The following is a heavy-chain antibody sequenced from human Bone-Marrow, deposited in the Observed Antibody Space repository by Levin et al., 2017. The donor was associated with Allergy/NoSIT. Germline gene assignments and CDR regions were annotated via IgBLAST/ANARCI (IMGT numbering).Heavy chain of an antibody. CDR1: DGSLSGYY. Sequence: NASETLSLTCAVNDGSLSGYYWTWIRQPPGRGLEWIGEIKHSGTTNYNPSLQSRVTMSFDTSQRQFSLHLTSLTAADTAVYFCARNNRKYYPSGYPAVYWYFDLWGRGTLVSVSS. V-gene: IGHV4-34*01. D-gene: IGHD3-10*01. CDR2: IKHSGTT. CDR3: ARNNRKYYPSGYPAVYWYFDL. J-gene: IGHJ2*01.